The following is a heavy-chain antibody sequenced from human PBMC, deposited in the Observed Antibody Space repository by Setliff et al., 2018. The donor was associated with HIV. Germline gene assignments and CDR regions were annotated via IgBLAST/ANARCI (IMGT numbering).Heavy chain of an antibody. CDR3: ARGGLGVVTSFDS. J-gene: IGHJ4*02. CDR2: IHYSGNT. Sequence: SETLSLTCTVSGGSISSGGYYWSWIRQHPGKGLEWIGYIHYSGNTYNNPSLNSRISISVDMSKNEFSLKLSSLTAADTAVYYCARGGLGVVTSFDSWGPGTLVTVSS. V-gene: IGHV4-31*03. CDR1: GGSISSGGYY. D-gene: IGHD3-3*01.